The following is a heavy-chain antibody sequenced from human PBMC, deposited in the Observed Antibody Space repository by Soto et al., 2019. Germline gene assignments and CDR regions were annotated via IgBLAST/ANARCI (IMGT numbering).Heavy chain of an antibody. Sequence: SQTLSLTCAISGDSISSNSAAWNWIRPSSSRGLEWLGRTYYRSKWYNDYPVSVKSRITINPDTSKNQFSLQLNSATPEDTAVYYCASDLGLALDYRAQRALDTGSS. V-gene: IGHV6-1*01. J-gene: IGHJ4*02. CDR2: TYYRSKWYN. CDR1: GDSISSNSAA. CDR3: ASDLGLALDY.